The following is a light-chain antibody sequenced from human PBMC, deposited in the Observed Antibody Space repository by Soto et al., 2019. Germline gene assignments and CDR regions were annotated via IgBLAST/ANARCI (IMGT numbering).Light chain of an antibody. J-gene: IGKJ1*01. V-gene: IGKV3-20*01. CDR1: QSVSSS. CDR2: HTS. Sequence: EIVMTQSPATLSVSPGERATLSCRASQSVSSSLAWYQQEPGRAPRLLIYHTSSRATGVPDRFSGSGSGTDFTLTISRLEPEDFAVYYCQQYDSSPRTFGQGTKVDIK. CDR3: QQYDSSPRT.